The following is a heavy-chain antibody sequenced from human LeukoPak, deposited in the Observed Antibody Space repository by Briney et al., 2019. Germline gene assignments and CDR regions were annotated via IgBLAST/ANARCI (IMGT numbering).Heavy chain of an antibody. D-gene: IGHD2-15*01. J-gene: IGHJ4*02. CDR1: GFTFSSYE. CDR2: ISSSGSTI. V-gene: IGHV3-48*03. CDR3: AKDDPAAPFDY. Sequence: GGSLRLSCAASGFTFSSYEMNWVRQAPGKGLEWVSYISSSGSTIYYADSVKGRFTISRDNSKNTLYLQMNSLRAEDTAVYYCAKDDPAAPFDYWGQGTLVTVSS.